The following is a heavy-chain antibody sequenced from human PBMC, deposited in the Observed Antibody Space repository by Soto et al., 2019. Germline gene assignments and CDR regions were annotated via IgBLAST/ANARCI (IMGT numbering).Heavy chain of an antibody. J-gene: IGHJ6*02. V-gene: IGHV3-23*01. CDR1: GFTFSSYA. CDR2: ISGSGGST. Sequence: GGSLRLSCAASGFTFSSYAMSWVRQAPGKGLEWVSAISGSGGSTYYADSVKGRFTISRDNSKNTLYLQMNSLGAEDTAVYYCAKLACSSTSCYDNYYYYYGMDVWGQGTTVTVSS. D-gene: IGHD2-2*01. CDR3: AKLACSSTSCYDNYYYYYGMDV.